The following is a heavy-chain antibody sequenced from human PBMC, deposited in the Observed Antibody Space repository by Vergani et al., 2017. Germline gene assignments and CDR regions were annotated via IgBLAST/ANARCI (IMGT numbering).Heavy chain of an antibody. J-gene: IGHJ5*02. CDR3: ARRGPFSSSWYWFDP. CDR2: IYPGDSNT. CDR1: GYIVTYFW. V-gene: IGHV5-51*01. D-gene: IGHD6-13*01. Sequence: EVQLVQSGAEVKKPGESLKISCKGSGYIVTYFWIGWVRQMPGKGLEWMGIIYPGDSNTIYSPSFQGQVTISADKSISTAYLQWNSLKASDTAMYYCARRGPFSSSWYWFDPWGQGTLVTVSS.